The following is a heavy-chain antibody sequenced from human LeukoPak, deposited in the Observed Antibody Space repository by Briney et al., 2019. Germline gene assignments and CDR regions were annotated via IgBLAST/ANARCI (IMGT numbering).Heavy chain of an antibody. CDR3: AREGYSSSWYIDY. CDR2: IYYSGST. D-gene: IGHD6-13*01. J-gene: IGHJ4*02. V-gene: IGHV4-59*12. CDR1: GGSISSYY. Sequence: SETLSLTCTVSGGSISSYYWSWIRQPPGKGLEWIGYIYYSGSTNYNPSLKSRVTISVDTSKNQFSLKLSSVTAADTAVYYCAREGYSSSWYIDYWGQGTLVTVSS.